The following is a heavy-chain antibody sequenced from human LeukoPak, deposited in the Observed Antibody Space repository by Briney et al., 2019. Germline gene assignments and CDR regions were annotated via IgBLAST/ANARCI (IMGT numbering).Heavy chain of an antibody. CDR1: GGSFSGYY. V-gene: IGHV4-34*01. Sequence: SETLSLTCAVYGGSFSGYYWSWIRQPPGKGLEWIGEINHSGSTNYNPSLKSRVTISVDTSKNQFSLKLSSVTAADTAVYYCARGQEDIVVVVAAHNSYYFDYWGQGTPVTVSS. CDR2: INHSGST. CDR3: ARGQEDIVVVVAAHNSYYFDY. D-gene: IGHD2-15*01. J-gene: IGHJ4*02.